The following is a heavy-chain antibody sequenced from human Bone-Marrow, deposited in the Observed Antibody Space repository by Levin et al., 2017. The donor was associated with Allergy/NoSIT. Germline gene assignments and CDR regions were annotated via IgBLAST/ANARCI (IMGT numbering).Heavy chain of an antibody. Sequence: SQTLSLTCSVSGVSISNSRNYWVWIRQPPGKGLEWVASVYRTGSTYYSPSLESRLTISVDTSKNQFSLSLNSVTAADMAVYYCAIFPYTYYYDSVTLRWGQGTLVTVSS. CDR3: AIFPYTYYYDSVTLR. CDR1: GVSISNSRNY. V-gene: IGHV4-39*01. D-gene: IGHD3-10*01. J-gene: IGHJ4*02. CDR2: VYRTGST.